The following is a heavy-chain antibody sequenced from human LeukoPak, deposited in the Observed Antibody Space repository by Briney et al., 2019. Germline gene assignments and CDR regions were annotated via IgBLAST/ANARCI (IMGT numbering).Heavy chain of an antibody. CDR3: AKDIAYGSGIDY. CDR1: GFTFDDYA. V-gene: IGHV3-9*01. CDR2: ISWNSGSI. Sequence: PGRSLRLSCAASGFTFDDYAMHWVRQAPGEGLEWVSGISWNSGSIGYADSVKGRFTISRDNAKNSLYLQMNSLRAEDTALYYCAKDIAYGSGIDYWGQGTLVTVSS. D-gene: IGHD3-10*01. J-gene: IGHJ4*02.